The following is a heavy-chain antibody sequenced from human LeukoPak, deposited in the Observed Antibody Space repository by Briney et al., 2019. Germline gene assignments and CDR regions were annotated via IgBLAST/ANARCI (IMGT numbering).Heavy chain of an antibody. V-gene: IGHV4-34*01. CDR3: ARWVHKLTHFDS. CDR1: GGSFSGYY. CDR2: INHRGST. Sequence: SETLSLTCAVYGGSFSGYYWSWIRQPPGKGLEWIGEINHRGSTNYNPSLKSRVTITVDTSKNQFSLQLNSVTPEDTAVYYCARWVHKLTHFDSWGQGTLVTVSS. J-gene: IGHJ4*02. D-gene: IGHD1-1*01.